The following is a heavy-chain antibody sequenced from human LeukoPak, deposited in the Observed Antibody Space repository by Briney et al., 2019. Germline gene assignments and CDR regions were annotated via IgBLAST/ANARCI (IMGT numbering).Heavy chain of an antibody. J-gene: IGHJ4*02. Sequence: PSETLSLTCTVSGDSISSSSNYWDWIRQPPGAGLAWIGTFHYSGSTYYHPSLKSRVTISVDTSKNQFSLKLSSVTAADTAVYFCARGLSYYDSSGYYQNWGQGTLVTVSS. V-gene: IGHV4-39*01. D-gene: IGHD3-22*01. CDR2: FHYSGST. CDR1: GDSISSSSNY. CDR3: ARGLSYYDSSGYYQN.